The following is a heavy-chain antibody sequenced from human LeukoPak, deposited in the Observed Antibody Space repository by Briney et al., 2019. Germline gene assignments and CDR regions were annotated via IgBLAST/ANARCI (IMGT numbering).Heavy chain of an antibody. CDR1: GYNFRDDY. Sequence: ASVEVSCKASGYNFRDDYIYWMRQAPGQGLEWVGWNNPKSGGAKYAQKFQGRVTMTGDTFINTAYMELYSLRSDDTAVYYCARDDASDPSASFDLWGQGTMVTVSS. CDR3: ARDDASDPSASFDL. J-gene: IGHJ3*01. D-gene: IGHD1-26*01. CDR2: NNPKSGGA. V-gene: IGHV1-2*02.